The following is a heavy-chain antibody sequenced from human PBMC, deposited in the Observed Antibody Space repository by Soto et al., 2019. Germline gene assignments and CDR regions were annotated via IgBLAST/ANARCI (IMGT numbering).Heavy chain of an antibody. Sequence: SETLSLTCTVSGGSISSYYWSWIRQPPGKGLEWIGYIYYSGSTNYNPSLKSRVTISVDTSKNQFSLKLSSVTAADTAVYYCASRYCSSTSCYDHAFDIWGQGTMVTVSS. D-gene: IGHD2-2*01. CDR2: IYYSGST. V-gene: IGHV4-59*08. CDR3: ASRYCSSTSCYDHAFDI. CDR1: GGSISSYY. J-gene: IGHJ3*02.